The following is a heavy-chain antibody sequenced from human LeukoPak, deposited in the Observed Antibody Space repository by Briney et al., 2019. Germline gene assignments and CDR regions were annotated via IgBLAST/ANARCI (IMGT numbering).Heavy chain of an antibody. Sequence: PGGSLRLSCAASGFTFSSYAMSWVRQAPGKGLEWVSAISGSGGSTYYADSVKGRFTISRDNSKNTLYLRMNSLRAEDTAVYYCAKEGCSGGSCYYVYWGQGTLVTVSS. CDR2: ISGSGGST. CDR3: AKEGCSGGSCYYVY. D-gene: IGHD2-15*01. V-gene: IGHV3-23*01. J-gene: IGHJ4*02. CDR1: GFTFSSYA.